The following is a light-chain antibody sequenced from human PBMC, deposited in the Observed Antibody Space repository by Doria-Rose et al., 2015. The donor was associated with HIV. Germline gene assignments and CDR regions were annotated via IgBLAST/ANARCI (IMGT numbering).Light chain of an antibody. CDR1: QSFSSTY. CDR2: DGS. J-gene: IGKJ1*01. V-gene: IGKV3-20*01. CDR3: HQYGTSWT. Sequence: LTQSPGTLSLSPGERATLSCRASQSFSSTYLAWYQQKPGQAPSLIIYDGSTRATGIPDRFSASGSVTDFTRTINRLEPEDFALYYCHQYGTSWTFGQGTKVEI.